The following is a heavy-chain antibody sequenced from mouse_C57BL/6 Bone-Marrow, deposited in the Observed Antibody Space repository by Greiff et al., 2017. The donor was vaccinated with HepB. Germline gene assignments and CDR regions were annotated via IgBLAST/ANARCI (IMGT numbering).Heavy chain of an antibody. CDR3: ATITTAGV. Sequence: VQLQESGPGLVQPSQSLSITCTVSGFSLTSYGVHWVRQSPGKGLEWLGVIWSGGSTDYNAAFISRLSISKDNSKSQVFFKMNSRQADDTAIYYCATITTAGVWGTGTTVTVSS. J-gene: IGHJ1*03. D-gene: IGHD1-2*01. CDR2: IWSGGST. V-gene: IGHV2-2*01. CDR1: GFSLTSYG.